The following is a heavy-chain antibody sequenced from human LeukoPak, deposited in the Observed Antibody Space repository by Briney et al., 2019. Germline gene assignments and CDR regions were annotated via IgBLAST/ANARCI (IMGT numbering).Heavy chain of an antibody. CDR1: GFTVSSNF. J-gene: IGHJ4*02. CDR3: ARDPATYYYDSSGYDQDY. Sequence: GGSLRLSCAASGFTVSSNFMSWVRQAPGKGLEWVSVIYSGGSTYYADSVKGRFTISRDNSKNTLYLQMNSLRAEDTAVYYCARDPATYYYDSSGYDQDYWGQGTLVTVSS. CDR2: IYSGGST. V-gene: IGHV3-66*01. D-gene: IGHD3-22*01.